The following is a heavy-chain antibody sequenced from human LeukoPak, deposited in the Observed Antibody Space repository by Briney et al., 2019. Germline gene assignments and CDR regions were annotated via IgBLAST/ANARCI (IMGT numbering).Heavy chain of an antibody. Sequence: PGGTLRLSCAASGFTFRTSGMSWVRQAPGKGLEWVSSISSSSSYIYYADSVKGRFTISRDNAKNSLYLQMNSLRAEDTAVYYCARDPTYYYDSSGYYREYYFDYWGQGTLVTVSS. V-gene: IGHV3-21*01. CDR2: ISSSSSYI. CDR3: ARDPTYYYDSSGYYREYYFDY. CDR1: GFTFRTSG. J-gene: IGHJ4*02. D-gene: IGHD3-22*01.